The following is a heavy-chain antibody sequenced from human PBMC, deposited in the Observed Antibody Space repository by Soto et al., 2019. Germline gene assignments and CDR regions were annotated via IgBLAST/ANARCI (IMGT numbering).Heavy chain of an antibody. Sequence: GGSLRLSCAASGFTFSSYAMSWVRQAPGKGLEWVSAISGSGGSTYYADSVKGRFTISRDNSKNTLYLQMNSLRAEDTAVYYCAKDGDIVVVPAANPYYMDVWGKGTTVTVSS. CDR3: AKDGDIVVVPAANPYYMDV. CDR1: GFTFSSYA. J-gene: IGHJ6*03. V-gene: IGHV3-23*01. D-gene: IGHD2-2*01. CDR2: ISGSGGST.